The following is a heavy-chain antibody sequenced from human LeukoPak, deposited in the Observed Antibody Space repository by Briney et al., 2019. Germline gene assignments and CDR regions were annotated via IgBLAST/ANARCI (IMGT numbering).Heavy chain of an antibody. CDR1: GGSISSSSYY. CDR3: ARRVGGSSRSDY. Sequence: SETLSLTCTVSGGSISSSSYYWVWIRQPPGKGLEWIANIHSSGSTYYNPSLRSRVTISEDMSKNQFYLTLNSVTAADTAVYYCARRVGGSSRSDYWGQGTLVTVSS. J-gene: IGHJ4*02. V-gene: IGHV4-39*01. D-gene: IGHD6-13*01. CDR2: IHSSGST.